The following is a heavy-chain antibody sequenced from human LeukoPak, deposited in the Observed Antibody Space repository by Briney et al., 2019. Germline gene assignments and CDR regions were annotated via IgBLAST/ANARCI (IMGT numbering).Heavy chain of an antibody. CDR2: IKQDGSEK. Sequence: GGSLRLSCAASGITFSSYWMSWVRQAPGKGLEWVANIKQDGSEKYYVDSVKGRFTISRDNAKKSLYLQMNSLRAEDTAVYYCRSYYFRGAFDVWGQGTMVTVSS. CDR1: GITFSSYW. D-gene: IGHD3-10*02. V-gene: IGHV3-7*01. J-gene: IGHJ3*01. CDR3: RSYYFRGAFDV.